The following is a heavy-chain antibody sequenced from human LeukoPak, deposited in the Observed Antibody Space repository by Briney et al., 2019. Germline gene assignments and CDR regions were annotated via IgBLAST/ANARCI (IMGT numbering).Heavy chain of an antibody. CDR3: ANLQYCTTDSCLSGGFDP. J-gene: IGHJ5*02. V-gene: IGHV4-59*12. CDR2: IYHSGST. Sequence: SETLSLTCTVSGGSISNKYWSWIRQPPGKGLEWIGEIYHSGSTNYNPSLKSRVTISVDKSKNQFSLKLSSVTAADTAVYYCANLQYCTTDSCLSGGFDPWGQGTLVTVSS. D-gene: IGHD2-8*01. CDR1: GGSISNKY.